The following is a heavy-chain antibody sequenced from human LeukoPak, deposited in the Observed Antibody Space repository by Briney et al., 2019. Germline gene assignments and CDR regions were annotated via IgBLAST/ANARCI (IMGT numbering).Heavy chain of an antibody. D-gene: IGHD3-3*01. Sequence: PGGSLRHFCAASGFTVSSSEMRWVRQAPGKGLEWVSSISGGSTYYADSRKGRFTISRDNSKNTLHLQMNSLRAEDTAVYYCKTPLRFLDDNWFDPWGQGTLVTVSS. CDR1: GFTVSSSE. CDR3: KTPLRFLDDNWFDP. J-gene: IGHJ5*02. V-gene: IGHV3-38-3*01. CDR2: ISGGST.